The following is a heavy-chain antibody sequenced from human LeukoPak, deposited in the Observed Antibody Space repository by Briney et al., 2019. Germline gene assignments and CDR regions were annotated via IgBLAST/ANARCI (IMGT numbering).Heavy chain of an antibody. CDR2: IIPIFGIA. CDR3: ASGVVTASLGYYGMDV. D-gene: IGHD2-21*02. Sequence: SVKVSCKASGGTFSSYAISWVRQAPGQVLEWMGRIIPIFGIANYAQKFQGRVTITADKSTSTAYMELSSLRSEDTAVYYCASGVVTASLGYYGMDVWGQGTTVTVSS. CDR1: GGTFSSYA. V-gene: IGHV1-69*04. J-gene: IGHJ6*02.